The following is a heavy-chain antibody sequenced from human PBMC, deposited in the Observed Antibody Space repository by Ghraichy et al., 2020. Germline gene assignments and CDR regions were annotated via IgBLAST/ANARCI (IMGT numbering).Heavy chain of an antibody. CDR2: ISAYNGNT. J-gene: IGHJ6*02. V-gene: IGHV1-18*01. CDR1: GYTFTSYG. D-gene: IGHD3-22*01. Sequence: ASVKVSCKASGYTFTSYGISWVRQAPGQGLEWMGWISAYNGNTNYAQKLQGRVTMTTDTSTSTAYMELRSLRSDDTAVYYCARDLEYYYDSSGYYYPGQDYYYYGMDVWGQGTTVTVSS. CDR3: ARDLEYYYDSSGYYYPGQDYYYYGMDV.